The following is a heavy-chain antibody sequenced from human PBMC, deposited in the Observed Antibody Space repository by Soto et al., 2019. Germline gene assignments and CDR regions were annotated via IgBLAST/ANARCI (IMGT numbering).Heavy chain of an antibody. CDR3: ARDLMSAAAGTWDAFDI. CDR1: GGSISSYY. J-gene: IGHJ3*02. V-gene: IGHV4-59*01. D-gene: IGHD6-13*01. Sequence: SETLSLTCTVSGGSISSYYWSWIRQPPGKGLEWIGYIYYSGSTNYNPSLKSRVTISVDTSKNQFSLKLSSVTAADTAVYYCARDLMSAAAGTWDAFDIWGQGTMVTVSS. CDR2: IYYSGST.